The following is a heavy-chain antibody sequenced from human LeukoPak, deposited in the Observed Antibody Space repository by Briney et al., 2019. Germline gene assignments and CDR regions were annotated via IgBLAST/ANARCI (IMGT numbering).Heavy chain of an antibody. V-gene: IGHV3-7*01. CDR2: IKQDGSET. D-gene: IGHD2-2*02. J-gene: IGHJ4*02. CDR3: AKYTGYYFDY. Sequence: GGSLRLSCAASGFTFSSNWMSWVRQAPGKGLEWLAKIKQDGSETCHMDSVKGHFTISRDNAKNSLYLQMNSLRAEDTAVYYCAKYTGYYFDYWGQGILVTVPS. CDR1: GFTFSSNW.